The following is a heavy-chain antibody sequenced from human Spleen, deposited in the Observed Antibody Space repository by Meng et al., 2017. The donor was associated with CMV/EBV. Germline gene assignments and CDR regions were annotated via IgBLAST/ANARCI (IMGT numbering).Heavy chain of an antibody. V-gene: IGHV1-69*05. D-gene: IGHD6-6*01. CDR3: AKSSSSSYYFGMDF. Sequence: SVKVSCKTSGYTFTGFFMHWVRQAPGQGLEWMGGIIPIFGTANYAQKFQGRVTITTDESTSTAYMELSSLRSEDTAVYYCAKSSSSSYYFGMDFWGQGTTVTVSS. J-gene: IGHJ6*02. CDR2: IIPIFGTA. CDR1: GYTFTGFF.